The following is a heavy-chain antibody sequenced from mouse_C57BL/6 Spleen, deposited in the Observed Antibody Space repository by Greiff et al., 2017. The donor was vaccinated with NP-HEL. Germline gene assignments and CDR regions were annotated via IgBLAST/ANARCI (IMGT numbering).Heavy chain of an antibody. CDR2: IDPETGGT. Sequence: QVQLQQSGAELVRPGASVTLSCKASGYTFTDYEMHWVKQTPVHGLEWIGAIDPETGGTAYNQKFKGKAILTADKSSSTAYMELRSLTSEDSAVYYCTREYYGERAWFAYWGQGTLVTVSA. J-gene: IGHJ3*01. V-gene: IGHV1-15*01. CDR1: GYTFTDYE. D-gene: IGHD1-1*01. CDR3: TREYYGERAWFAY.